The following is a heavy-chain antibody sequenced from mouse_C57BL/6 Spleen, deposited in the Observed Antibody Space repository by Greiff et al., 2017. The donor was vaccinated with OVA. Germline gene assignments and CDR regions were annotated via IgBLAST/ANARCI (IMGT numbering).Heavy chain of an antibody. CDR1: GFTFSSYT. D-gene: IGHD1-1*01. V-gene: IGHV5-9*01. Sequence: EVKVVESGGGLVKPGGSLKLSCAASGFTFSSYTMSWVRQTPEKRLEWVATISGGGGNTYYPDSVKGRFTISRDNAKNTLYLQMSSLRSEDTALYYCARRATTVVAHFDYWGQGTTLTVSS. CDR3: ARRATTVVAHFDY. CDR2: ISGGGGNT. J-gene: IGHJ2*01.